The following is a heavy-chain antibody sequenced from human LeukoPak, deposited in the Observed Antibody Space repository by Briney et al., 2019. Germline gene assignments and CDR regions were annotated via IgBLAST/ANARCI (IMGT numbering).Heavy chain of an antibody. CDR3: ARSRPSSHIVVVVGASRVAFDI. Sequence: GGSLRLSCAASGFTFSSYSMNWVRRAPGKGLEWVSYISSSSCAIYYADSVKGRFTIPRDNAKNSLYLQMNSLRAEDTAVYYCARSRPSSHIVVVVGASRVAFDIWGQGTMVTVSS. D-gene: IGHD2-21*01. V-gene: IGHV3-48*04. CDR2: ISSSSCAI. CDR1: GFTFSSYS. J-gene: IGHJ3*02.